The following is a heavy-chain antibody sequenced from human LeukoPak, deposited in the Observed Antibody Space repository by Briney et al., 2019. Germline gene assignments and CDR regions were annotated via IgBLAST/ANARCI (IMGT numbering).Heavy chain of an antibody. CDR2: IYNSGNT. Sequence: PSETLSLTCTVSGGFISSGNYYWSWIRQPPGKGLEWLGYIYNSGNTNYNPSLKSRLIISGDTSKNQFSLKLSSVTAADTAVYYCARGFSRQLLSFDYWGQGTLVTVSS. CDR1: GGFISSGNYY. V-gene: IGHV4-30-4*08. J-gene: IGHJ4*02. D-gene: IGHD2-2*01. CDR3: ARGFSRQLLSFDY.